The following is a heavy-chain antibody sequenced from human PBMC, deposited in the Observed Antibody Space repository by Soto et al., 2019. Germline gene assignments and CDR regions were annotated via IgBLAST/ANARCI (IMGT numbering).Heavy chain of an antibody. V-gene: IGHV1-18*01. CDR3: ARGLKSRAVAGPNDAFDI. Sequence: ASVKGSCKAAGFTFSIYAINWGLQAPGQGLEWMGFISGYNGNTNYAQNLQGRVTMTTDTSTTTAYMELGSLTSDDTAVYYCARGLKSRAVAGPNDAFDIWGQGTMVTVSS. J-gene: IGHJ3*02. D-gene: IGHD6-19*01. CDR2: ISGYNGNT. CDR1: GFTFSIYA.